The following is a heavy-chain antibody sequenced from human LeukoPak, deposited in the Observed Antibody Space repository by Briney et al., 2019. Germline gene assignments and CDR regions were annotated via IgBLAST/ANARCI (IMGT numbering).Heavy chain of an antibody. CDR1: GFTFDDYG. CDR3: AGDISCGWYFDY. CDR2: INWNGGST. D-gene: IGHD6-19*01. V-gene: IGHV3-20*04. J-gene: IGHJ4*02. Sequence: GGSLRLSCAVSGFTFDDYGMSWVRQAPGKGLEWVSGINWNGGSTGYVDSVKGRFTISRDNAKNSLHLQMNSLRAEDTALYYCAGDISCGWYFDYWGQGTLVTVSS.